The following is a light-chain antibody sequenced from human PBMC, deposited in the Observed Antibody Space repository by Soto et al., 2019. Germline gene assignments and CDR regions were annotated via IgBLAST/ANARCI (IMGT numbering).Light chain of an antibody. CDR3: QQYGSSPLT. Sequence: EIVLTQSPGTLSLSPGERATLSCRASQSVSSSYLALYQQKPGQAPRLLIYGASSRATGIPDRFSGSGSGTDFTLTIRRLEPEDFAVYYCQQYGSSPLTFGPGTKVDIK. J-gene: IGKJ3*01. V-gene: IGKV3-20*01. CDR2: GAS. CDR1: QSVSSSY.